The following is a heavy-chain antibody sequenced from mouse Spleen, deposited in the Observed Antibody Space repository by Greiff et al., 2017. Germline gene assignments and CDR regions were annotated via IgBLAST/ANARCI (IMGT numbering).Heavy chain of an antibody. Sequence: VQVVESGAELVRPGTSVKVSCKASGYAFTNYLIEWVKQRPGQGLEWIGVINPGSGGTNYNEKFKGKATLTADKSSSTAYMQLSSLTSEDSAVYFCAREDLTFYAMDYWGQGTSVTVSS. D-gene: IGHD4-1*01. CDR1: GYAFTNYL. J-gene: IGHJ4*01. CDR2: INPGSGGT. CDR3: AREDLTFYAMDY. V-gene: IGHV1-54*01.